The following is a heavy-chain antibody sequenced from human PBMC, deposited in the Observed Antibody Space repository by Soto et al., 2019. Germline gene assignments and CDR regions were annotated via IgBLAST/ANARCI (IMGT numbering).Heavy chain of an antibody. Sequence: GASVKVSCKASGYTFTSYGISWVRQAPGQGLEWMGWISAYNGNTNYAQKLQGRVTMTTDTSTSTAYMELRSLRSDDTAVYYCARDISGPYNWNDVGGLDYWGQGTLVTVSS. V-gene: IGHV1-18*01. CDR1: GYTFTSYG. D-gene: IGHD1-20*01. J-gene: IGHJ4*02. CDR3: ARDISGPYNWNDVGGLDY. CDR2: ISAYNGNT.